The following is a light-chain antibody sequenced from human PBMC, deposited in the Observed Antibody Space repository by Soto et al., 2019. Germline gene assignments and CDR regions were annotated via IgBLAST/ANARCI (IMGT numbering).Light chain of an antibody. V-gene: IGKV1-9*01. CDR1: QDIRSY. J-gene: IGKJ5*01. CDR3: QQLNSFPIT. Sequence: DIQLTQSPSCLPASAGDTLTITCRASQDIRSYLAWYRQKAGRAPKLLIYAASTLQSEVPSRFSGSGSGTEFTLTISSLQPEDFATYYCQQLNSFPITFGQGTRLEIK. CDR2: AAS.